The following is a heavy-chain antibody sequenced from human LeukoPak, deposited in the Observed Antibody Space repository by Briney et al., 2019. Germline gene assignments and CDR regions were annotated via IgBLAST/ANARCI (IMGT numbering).Heavy chain of an antibody. CDR3: AREPGQWLPPEL. D-gene: IGHD6-19*01. CDR2: ISSNSAYI. CDR1: GFTFTTYA. V-gene: IGHV3-21*01. J-gene: IGHJ4*02. Sequence: GGSLRLSCAASGFTFTTYAMSWVRQAPGKGLEWVSSISSNSAYIYYSDSVKGRFTVSRDNAKKSLYLQVSSLRVEDTAVYYCAREPGQWLPPELWGQGTLVTVAS.